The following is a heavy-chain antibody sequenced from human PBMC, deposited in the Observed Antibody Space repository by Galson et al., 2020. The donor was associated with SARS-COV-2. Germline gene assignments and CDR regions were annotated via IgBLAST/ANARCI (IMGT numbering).Heavy chain of an antibody. V-gene: IGHV1-24*01. CDR1: GYTLTELS. J-gene: IGHJ4*02. Sequence: GESLKISCKVSGYTLTELSMHWVRQAPGKGLEWMGGFDPEDGETIYAQKFQGRVTMTEDTSTDTAYMELSSLRSEDTAVYYCATLYAVSGWYHPILFWGQGTLVTVSS. D-gene: IGHD6-19*01. CDR2: FDPEDGET. CDR3: ATLYAVSGWYHPILF.